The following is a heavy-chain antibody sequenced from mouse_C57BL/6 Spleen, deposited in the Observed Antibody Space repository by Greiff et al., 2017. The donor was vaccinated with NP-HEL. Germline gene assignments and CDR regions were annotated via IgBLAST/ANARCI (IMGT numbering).Heavy chain of an antibody. CDR2: IDPEDGDT. V-gene: IGHV14-1*01. D-gene: IGHD1-1*01. Sequence: EVQLQQSGAELVRPGASVKLSCTASGFNIKDYYMHWVKQRPEQGLEWIGRIDPEDGDTEYAPKFQGKATMTADTSSNTAYLQLSSLTSEDTAVYYCTTSDYYGSSSPAYWGQGTLVTVSA. CDR3: TTSDYYGSSSPAY. J-gene: IGHJ3*01. CDR1: GFNIKDYY.